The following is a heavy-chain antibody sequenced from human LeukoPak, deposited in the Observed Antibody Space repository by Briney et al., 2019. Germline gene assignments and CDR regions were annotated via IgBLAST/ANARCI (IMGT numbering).Heavy chain of an antibody. J-gene: IGHJ4*02. Sequence: PSEILSLTCTVSGGSMSSYYWSWIRQPPGKGLEWIGFIYYSGSTNYNPSLKSRVSMSVDTSRNQFSLKLNSVTAADTAVYYCARGNSYYDSSGAFDYWGQGTLVTVSS. D-gene: IGHD3-22*01. CDR1: GGSMSSYY. CDR2: IYYSGST. V-gene: IGHV4-59*01. CDR3: ARGNSYYDSSGAFDY.